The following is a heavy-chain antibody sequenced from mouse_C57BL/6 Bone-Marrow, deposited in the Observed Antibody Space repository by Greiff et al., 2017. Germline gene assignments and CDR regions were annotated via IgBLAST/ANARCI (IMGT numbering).Heavy chain of an antibody. V-gene: IGHV1-64*01. CDR1: GYTFTSYW. Sequence: QVQLKQPGAELVKPGASVKLSCKASGYTFTSYWMHWVKQRPGQGLEWIGMIHPNSGSTNSNEKFKSKATMTVDKSSSTAYMQLSSLTSDDSAVYYCAREITTVVAWYFEVGGTGTTVTVSS. D-gene: IGHD1-1*01. CDR2: IHPNSGST. J-gene: IGHJ1*03. CDR3: AREITTVVAWYFEV.